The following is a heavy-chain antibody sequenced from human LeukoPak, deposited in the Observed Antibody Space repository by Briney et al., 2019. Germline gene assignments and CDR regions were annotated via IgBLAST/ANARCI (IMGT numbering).Heavy chain of an antibody. V-gene: IGHV3-21*01. D-gene: IGHD3-3*01. J-gene: IGHJ4*02. CDR1: GFTFSSYS. CDR3: AREESYYDFWGTDY. Sequence: GGSLRLSSAASGFTFSSYSMNWVRQAPGKGLEWVSSISSSSSYIYYADSVKGRFTISRDNAKNSLYLQMNSLRAEDTAVYYCAREESYYDFWGTDYWGQGTLVTVSS. CDR2: ISSSSSYI.